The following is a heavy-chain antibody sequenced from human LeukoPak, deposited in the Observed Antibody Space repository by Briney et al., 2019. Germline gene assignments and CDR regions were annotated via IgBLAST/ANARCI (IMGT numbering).Heavy chain of an antibody. V-gene: IGHV3-21*01. CDR3: AKYYYGSGSFSYYYYYMDV. Sequence: PGGSLRLSCAASGFTFSSYSMNWVRQAPGKGLEWVSSISSSSNYIYYADSVKGRFTISRDNAKNSLYLQMNSLRAEDTAVYYCAKYYYGSGSFSYYYYYMDVWGKGTTVTVSS. J-gene: IGHJ6*03. D-gene: IGHD3-10*01. CDR1: GFTFSSYS. CDR2: ISSSSNYI.